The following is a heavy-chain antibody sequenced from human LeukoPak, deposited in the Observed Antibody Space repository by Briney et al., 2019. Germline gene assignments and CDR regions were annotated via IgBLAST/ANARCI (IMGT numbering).Heavy chain of an antibody. CDR3: VRASFEAGIYCGMDV. V-gene: IGHV3-74*01. J-gene: IGHJ6*02. CDR2: INTDGRST. CDR1: GFTFSSYW. D-gene: IGHD6-13*01. Sequence: PGGSLRLSCAASGFTFSSYWMHWVRQAPGKGLVWVSRINTDGRSTSYADSVKGRFTISRDNAKNTLYLQMNSLRAEDTAVYYCVRASFEAGIYCGMDVWGQGTPVTVSS.